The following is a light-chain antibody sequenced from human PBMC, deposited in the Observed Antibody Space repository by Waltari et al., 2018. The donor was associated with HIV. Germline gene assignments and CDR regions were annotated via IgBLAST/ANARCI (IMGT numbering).Light chain of an antibody. CDR3: SLYTGTTNVL. J-gene: IGLJ2*01. V-gene: IGLV2-18*01. Sequence: QSALTQPPSVSGSPGQSVSISCTGCSIDVGGYNRVSWYQQPPGKAPKLIIYEVNNRPSGVPDRFSGSQSGNTASLTISGLQAEDEADYYCSLYTGTTNVLFGGGTKLTVL. CDR2: EVN. CDR1: SIDVGGYNR.